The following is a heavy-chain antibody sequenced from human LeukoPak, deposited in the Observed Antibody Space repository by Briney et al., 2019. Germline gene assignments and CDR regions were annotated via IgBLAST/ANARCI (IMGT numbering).Heavy chain of an antibody. CDR1: GGSISDYS. J-gene: IGHJ6*03. CDR2: IYTSGST. D-gene: IGHD6-13*01. V-gene: IGHV4-4*07. Sequence: PSETLSLTCTVSGGSISDYSWTWIRQPAGKGLEWIGHIYTSGSTNFSPSLKSRVTMSVDTSKNQFSLKLSSVTAADTAVYYCARNMQQLYYYYYMDVWGKGTTVTVSS. CDR3: ARNMQQLYYYYYMDV.